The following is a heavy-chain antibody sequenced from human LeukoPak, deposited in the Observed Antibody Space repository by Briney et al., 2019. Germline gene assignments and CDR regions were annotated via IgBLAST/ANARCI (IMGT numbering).Heavy chain of an antibody. CDR3: ASSRWLRGDY. CDR1: GYSISSGYY. CDR2: IYHSGST. Sequence: SETLSLTCAVSGYSISSGYYWGWIRQPPGKGLEWIGSIYHSGSTYYNPSLKSRVTISVDTSKNQFALKLSSVTAADTAVYYCASSRWLRGDYWGQGTLVTVSS. J-gene: IGHJ4*02. V-gene: IGHV4-38-2*01. D-gene: IGHD5-12*01.